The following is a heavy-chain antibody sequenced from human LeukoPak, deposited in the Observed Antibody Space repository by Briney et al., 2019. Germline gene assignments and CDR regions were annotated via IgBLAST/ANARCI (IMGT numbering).Heavy chain of an antibody. D-gene: IGHD6-19*01. J-gene: IGHJ6*02. CDR2: ISGSGGST. V-gene: IGHV3-23*01. Sequence: PGGSLRLSCAASGFTFSSYAMSWVRQAPGKGLEWVSAISGSGGSTYYADSVKGRFTISRDNSKNTLYLQMNSLRADDRAVYYCARGGSSGWQNLVHYYDGMDVWGQGTTVTVSS. CDR3: ARGGSSGWQNLVHYYDGMDV. CDR1: GFTFSSYA.